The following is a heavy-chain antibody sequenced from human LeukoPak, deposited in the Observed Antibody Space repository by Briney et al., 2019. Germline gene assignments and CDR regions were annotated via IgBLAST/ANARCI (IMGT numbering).Heavy chain of an antibody. CDR2: ISSSSSYI. D-gene: IGHD3-16*01. Sequence: GGSLRLSCAASGFTFSSYSMNWVRQAPGKGLEWVSSISSSSSYIYYADSVKGRFTISRDNAKNSLYLQMNSLRAEDTAVYYCARDPTRGYYYYGMDVWGQGTTVTVSS. CDR3: ARDPTRGYYYYGMDV. V-gene: IGHV3-21*04. J-gene: IGHJ6*02. CDR1: GFTFSSYS.